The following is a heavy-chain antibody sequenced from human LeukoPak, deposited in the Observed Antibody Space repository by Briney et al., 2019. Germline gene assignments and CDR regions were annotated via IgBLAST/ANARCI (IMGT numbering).Heavy chain of an antibody. J-gene: IGHJ4*02. D-gene: IGHD2-21*02. CDR1: GXTFSSYS. CDR2: ISSSSSYI. CDR3: ARDLEYCGGDCYPLFDY. Sequence: GGSLRLSCAASGXTFSSYSVNWVRQAPGKGLEWVSSISSSSSYIYYADSVKGRFTISRDNAKNSLYLQMNSLRAEDTAVYYCARDLEYCGGDCYPLFDYWGQGTLVTVSS. V-gene: IGHV3-21*01.